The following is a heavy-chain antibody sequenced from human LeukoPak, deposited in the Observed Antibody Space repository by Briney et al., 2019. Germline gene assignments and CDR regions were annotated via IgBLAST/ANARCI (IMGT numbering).Heavy chain of an antibody. Sequence: GASVKVSCKASGYTFTTYYIHWVRQAPGQGLEWMGISDPTGGSTFYAQRFQGRVTMTADTSTNTVFMELSSLRSEDTAVYYCARGLGGTTLRSDWFDPWGQGTLVTVSS. V-gene: IGHV1-46*01. D-gene: IGHD1-1*01. J-gene: IGHJ5*02. CDR2: SDPTGGST. CDR3: ARGLGGTTLRSDWFDP. CDR1: GYTFTTYY.